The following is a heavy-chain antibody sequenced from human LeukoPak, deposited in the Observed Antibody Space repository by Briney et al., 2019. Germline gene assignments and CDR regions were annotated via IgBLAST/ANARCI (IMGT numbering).Heavy chain of an antibody. Sequence: GGSLRLSCAASGFTFSSYWMHWVRQAPGKGLVWVSRINSDGSSTSYADSVKGRFTISRDNAKHTLYLQMNSLRAEDTAVYYCARGLAYYYDSSGYYPLRYWGQGTLVTVSS. D-gene: IGHD3-22*01. CDR3: ARGLAYYYDSSGYYPLRY. V-gene: IGHV3-74*01. CDR1: GFTFSSYW. CDR2: INSDGSST. J-gene: IGHJ4*02.